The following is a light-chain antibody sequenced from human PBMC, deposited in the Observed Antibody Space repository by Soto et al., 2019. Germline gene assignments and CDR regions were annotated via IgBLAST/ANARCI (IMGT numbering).Light chain of an antibody. V-gene: IGKV3-11*01. CDR2: DAS. CDR3: QQRSNWPWT. CDR1: QSVSSY. Sequence: EIVLTQSPATLSLSPGERATLSCRASQSVSSYLAWYQQKPGQAPRLLIYDASNRATGIPARFSGSGSGTHFPLTISSLEPEDFAVYYCQQRSNWPWTFGQGTKVEIK. J-gene: IGKJ1*01.